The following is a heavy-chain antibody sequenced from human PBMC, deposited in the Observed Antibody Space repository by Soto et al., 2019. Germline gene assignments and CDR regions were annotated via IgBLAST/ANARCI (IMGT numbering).Heavy chain of an antibody. D-gene: IGHD2-2*01. V-gene: IGHV3-23*01. J-gene: IGHJ1*01. CDR1: GFIFSSYA. CDR3: ANSKYAYFKD. Sequence: EVQLFESGGGLVQPGGSLRLSCAASGFIFSSYAMSWVRQAPGKGLEWVSGVTGTGATIKYADSVRGRFTISRDNSKNTGSLQMNSLSAEDTGVYYCANSKYAYFKDWGQGTLVTVSS. CDR2: VTGTGATI.